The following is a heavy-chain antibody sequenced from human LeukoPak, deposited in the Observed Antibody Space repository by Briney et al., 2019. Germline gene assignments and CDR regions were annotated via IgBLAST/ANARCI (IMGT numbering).Heavy chain of an antibody. CDR1: GFTFSDYA. CDR2: IHRSGDTT. V-gene: IGHV3-23*01. Sequence: GGSLRLSCAASGFTFSDYAMTWVRQAPGKGLEWVSFIHRSGDTTYYADSVKGRFAISRDNVKNTIDLQMSSLRVEDTAVYYCAREVVATRFDNWGQGTLVTVSP. D-gene: IGHD5-12*01. CDR3: AREVVATRFDN. J-gene: IGHJ4*02.